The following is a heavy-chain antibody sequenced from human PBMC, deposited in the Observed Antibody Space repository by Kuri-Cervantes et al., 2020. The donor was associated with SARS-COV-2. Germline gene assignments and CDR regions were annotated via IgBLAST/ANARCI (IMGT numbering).Heavy chain of an antibody. D-gene: IGHD2-21*01. CDR2: IYHSGRT. J-gene: IGHJ4*02. CDR1: GDFISSSNYY. Sequence: SETLSLTCTVSGDFISSSNYYWGWIRLPPGKGLEWIGSIYHSGRTYYNPSFKSRVTISVDTSKNQFSLKLSSVTAADTAVYYCARAFCGGDCSYFDYWGQGTLVTVSS. V-gene: IGHV4-39*07. CDR3: ARAFCGGDCSYFDY.